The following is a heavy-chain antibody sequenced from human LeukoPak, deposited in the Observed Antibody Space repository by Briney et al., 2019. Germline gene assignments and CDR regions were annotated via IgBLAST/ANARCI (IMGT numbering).Heavy chain of an antibody. J-gene: IGHJ6*02. D-gene: IGHD5-18*01. Sequence: PGRSLRLSCADSGFTFSSYAMHWVRQAPGKGLEWVAVISYDGRDKYYADSVEGRVTISRDNSKNTLYLQMNSLRPEDTAVYYCARDQRGYRNGLPYYYYYGMDVWGQGTTVTVSS. CDR3: ARDQRGYRNGLPYYYYYGMDV. V-gene: IGHV3-30*04. CDR1: GFTFSSYA. CDR2: ISYDGRDK.